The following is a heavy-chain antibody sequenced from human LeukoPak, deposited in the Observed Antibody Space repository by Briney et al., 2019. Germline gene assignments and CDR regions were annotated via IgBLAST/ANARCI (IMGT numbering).Heavy chain of an antibody. Sequence: GGSLRLSCAASGLTFSSYWMSWVRQAPGKGLEWVANIKQDGSEKYYVDSVKGRFTISRDNAKNSLYLQMNSLRAEDTAVYYCARVLRFGEFRYWGQGTLVTVSS. D-gene: IGHD3-10*01. J-gene: IGHJ4*02. CDR3: ARVLRFGEFRY. CDR1: GLTFSSYW. V-gene: IGHV3-7*01. CDR2: IKQDGSEK.